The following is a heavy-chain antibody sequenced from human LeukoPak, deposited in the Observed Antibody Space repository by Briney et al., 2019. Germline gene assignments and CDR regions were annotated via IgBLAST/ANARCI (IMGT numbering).Heavy chain of an antibody. V-gene: IGHV1-2*02. CDR3: ASEFGYCSGGSCYSDPTEYFQH. D-gene: IGHD2-15*01. J-gene: IGHJ1*01. CDR1: GYTFTGYY. Sequence: ASVKVSCKASGYTFTGYYMHWVRQAPGQGLEWMGWINPNSGGTNYAQKFQGRVTMTRDTSISTAYMELSRLRSVDTAVYYCASEFGYCSGGSCYSDPTEYFQHWGQGTLVTVSS. CDR2: INPNSGGT.